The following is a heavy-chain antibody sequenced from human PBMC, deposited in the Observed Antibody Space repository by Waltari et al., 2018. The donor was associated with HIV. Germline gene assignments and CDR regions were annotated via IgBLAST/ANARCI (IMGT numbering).Heavy chain of an antibody. CDR1: GFTFSSYA. V-gene: IGHV3-30-3*01. CDR2: ISYDGSNK. CDR3: ARDPQYCSSTSCSYYFDY. Sequence: QVQLVASGGGVVQPGRSLRLSCAASGFTFSSYAMHWVRQAPGKGLERVAVISYDGSNKYYADSVKGRFTISRDNSKNTLYLQMNSLRAEDTAVYYCARDPQYCSSTSCSYYFDYWGQGTLVTVSS. J-gene: IGHJ4*02. D-gene: IGHD2-2*01.